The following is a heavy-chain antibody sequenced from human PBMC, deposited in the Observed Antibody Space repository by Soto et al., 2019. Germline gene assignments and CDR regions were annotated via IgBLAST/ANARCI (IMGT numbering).Heavy chain of an antibody. Sequence: GGSLRLSCAASDSTFKTYGMNWLRQAPGKGLEWVSSIDSSGSYIYYTDSVQGRFIVSRDNAKNLLHLQINSLRAEDTAVYYFLRDSSSTYWYFFLRGRGTLVTGSS. CDR2: IDSSGSYI. D-gene: IGHD6-13*01. V-gene: IGHV3-21*01. CDR1: DSTFKTYG. CDR3: LRDSSSTYWYFFL. J-gene: IGHJ2*01.